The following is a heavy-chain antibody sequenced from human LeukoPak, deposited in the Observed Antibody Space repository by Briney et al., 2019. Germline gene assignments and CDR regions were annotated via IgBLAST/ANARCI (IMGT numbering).Heavy chain of an antibody. V-gene: IGHV4-39*07. Sequence: SETLSLTCTVSGGSISSSSYYWGWIRQPPGKGLEWIGGIYYSGSTYYNPSLKSRVTISVDTSKNQFSLKLSSVTAADTAVYYCASGIVIAAAAFDPWGQGTLVTVSS. CDR2: IYYSGST. CDR1: GGSISSSSYY. D-gene: IGHD6-13*01. CDR3: ASGIVIAAAAFDP. J-gene: IGHJ5*02.